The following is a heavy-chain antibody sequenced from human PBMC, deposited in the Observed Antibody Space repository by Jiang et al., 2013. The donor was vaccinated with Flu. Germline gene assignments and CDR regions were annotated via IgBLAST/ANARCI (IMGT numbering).Heavy chain of an antibody. CDR2: IYHSGST. CDR1: GGSISSDNW. Sequence: GPGLVKPSGTLSLTCAVSGGSISSDNWWSWVRQSPGRGLEWIAEIYHSGSTNYNPSLKSRVTISVDMSKNQFSLTLNSVTAADTAVYYCARGVGLQYWQSSGVRGWFGPWGQGILVTVSS. D-gene: IGHD6-19*01. J-gene: IGHJ5*02. CDR3: ARGVGLQYWQSSGVRGWFGP. V-gene: IGHV4-4*02.